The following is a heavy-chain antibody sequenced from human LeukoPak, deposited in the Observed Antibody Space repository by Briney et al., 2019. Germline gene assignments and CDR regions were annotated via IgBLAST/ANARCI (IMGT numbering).Heavy chain of an antibody. CDR2: IRSQTSGVTS. J-gene: IGHJ4*02. CDR1: GFTFDDAW. Sequence: PGGSLRLSCAASGFTFDDAWMTWVRQAPGIGLYCVGPIRSQTSGVTSDYAAPVKGRFTISTDDSKTTLYLQMNSLKTEDTAVYYCTTGGTRGYWGQGTLVTVSS. D-gene: IGHD1-26*01. V-gene: IGHV3-15*01. CDR3: TTGGTRGY.